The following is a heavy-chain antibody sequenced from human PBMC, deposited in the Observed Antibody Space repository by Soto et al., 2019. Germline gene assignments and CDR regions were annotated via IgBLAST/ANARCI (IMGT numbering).Heavy chain of an antibody. CDR2: TIPAFGTA. J-gene: IGHJ4*02. CDR1: GAGDTFSNYG. V-gene: IGHV1-69*06. D-gene: IGHD1-1*01. CDR3: WRHDKTALPPLDS. Sequence: QVHLVQSGAEVKSPGSAVKVSCKVSGAGDTFSNYGLNWMRQAPGHGLEWMGGTIPAFGTANYAQKFQGRVTITAETSTTTAYMQLSSLRSDDTAVYYCWRHDKTALPPLDSWGQGTLVSVSS.